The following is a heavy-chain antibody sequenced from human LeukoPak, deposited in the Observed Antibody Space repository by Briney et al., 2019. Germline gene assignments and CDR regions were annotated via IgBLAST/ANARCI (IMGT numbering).Heavy chain of an antibody. J-gene: IGHJ3*02. V-gene: IGHV4-39*01. D-gene: IGHD3-22*01. Sequence: SETLSLTCTVSGGSISSSSYYWGWIRQPPGKGLEWIGSIYYSGSTYYNPSLKSRVTISADTSKTQFSLKLSSVTPADTAVYYCARQTIYDSTAWGAFDIWGQGTMVTVSS. CDR1: GGSISSSSYY. CDR2: IYYSGST. CDR3: ARQTIYDSTAWGAFDI.